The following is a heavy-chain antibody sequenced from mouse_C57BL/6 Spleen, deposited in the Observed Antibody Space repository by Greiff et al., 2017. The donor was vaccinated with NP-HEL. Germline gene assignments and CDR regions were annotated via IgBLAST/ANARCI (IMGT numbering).Heavy chain of an antibody. V-gene: IGHV1-55*01. CDR1: GYTFTSYW. Sequence: QVHVKQSGAELVKPGASVKMSCKASGYTFTSYWITWVKPRPGQGLEWIGDIYPGSGSTNYNEKFKSKATLTVDTSSSTAYMQLSSLTSEDSAVYYCARGGNYDYDVGCVSDYLGQGTTLTVSS. CDR3: ARGGNYDYDVGCVSDY. D-gene: IGHD2-4*01. CDR2: IYPGSGST. J-gene: IGHJ2*01.